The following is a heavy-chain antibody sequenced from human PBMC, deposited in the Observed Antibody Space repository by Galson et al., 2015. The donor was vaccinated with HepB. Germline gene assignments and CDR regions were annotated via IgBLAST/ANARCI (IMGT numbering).Heavy chain of an antibody. V-gene: IGHV3-74*01. J-gene: IGHJ2*01. CDR2: INNDGSST. CDR1: GFTFSSHW. CDR3: VRNHGLDL. Sequence: SLRLSCAASGFTFSSHWMHWVRQDPGKGLVCVSRINNDGSSTSYADSVKGRLTISRDNVKNTLYLQMNSLRAEDTAVYYCVRNHGLDLWGRGTLVTVSS. D-gene: IGHD3/OR15-3a*01.